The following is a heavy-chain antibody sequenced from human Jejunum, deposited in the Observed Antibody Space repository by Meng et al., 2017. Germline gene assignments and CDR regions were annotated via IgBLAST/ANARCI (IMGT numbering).Heavy chain of an antibody. CDR2: MYFSGST. CDR1: GGSVNSGGYY. V-gene: IGHV4-61*08. Sequence: QAQLQESGPGMVRPSETLPRACNIAGGSVNSGGYYWSWIRQPPGKGLEWNGYMYFSGSTNYNASLKSRVTISVDTSKKQFSLKLTSVTAADTAVYYCARGHFDKYFDSWGQGTLVTVSS. CDR3: ARGHFDKYFDS. J-gene: IGHJ4*02. D-gene: IGHD3-22*01.